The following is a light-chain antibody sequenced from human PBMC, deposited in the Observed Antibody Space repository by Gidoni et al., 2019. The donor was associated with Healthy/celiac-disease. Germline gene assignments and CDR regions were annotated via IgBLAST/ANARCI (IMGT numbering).Light chain of an antibody. J-gene: IGKJ2*01. CDR2: AAA. CDR1: QSLSSS. CDR3: QQSYSTPRT. V-gene: IGKV1-39*01. Sequence: DIQMTQSPSSLSASVGDRVTITCRASQSLSSSLNWYQQKPGKAPKLLIYAAASLQSGVLSRFSGSGSGTDFTLTSSSLQPEDFATYYCQQSYSTPRTFGQGTKLEIK.